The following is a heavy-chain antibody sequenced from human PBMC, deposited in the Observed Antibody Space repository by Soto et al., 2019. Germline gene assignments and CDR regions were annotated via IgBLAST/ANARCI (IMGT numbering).Heavy chain of an antibody. J-gene: IGHJ4*02. V-gene: IGHV1-69*13. CDR3: ARDVTIFGVARTSRPAGLGY. D-gene: IGHD3-3*01. CDR2: IIPIFGTA. Sequence: SVNVSWKASGGAFSSYAISLVRQAPGQGLEWMGGIIPIFGTANYAQKFQGRVTITADESTSTAYMELSSLRSEDTAVYYCARDVTIFGVARTSRPAGLGYWGQGTLVTVSS. CDR1: GGAFSSYA.